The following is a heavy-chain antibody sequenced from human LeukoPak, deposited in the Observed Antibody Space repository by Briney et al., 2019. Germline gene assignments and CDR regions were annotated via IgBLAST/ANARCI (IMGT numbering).Heavy chain of an antibody. CDR3: ARDWVGYCSGGSCYGLDY. CDR1: GFTFSSYG. J-gene: IGHJ4*02. D-gene: IGHD2-15*01. Sequence: GGSLRLSCAASGFTFSSYGMHWVRQAPGKGLEWVAVIWYDGSNKYYADSVKGRFTISRDNSKNTLYLQMNSLRAEDTAVYYCARDWVGYCSGGSCYGLDYWGQGTLVTVPS. V-gene: IGHV3-33*01. CDR2: IWYDGSNK.